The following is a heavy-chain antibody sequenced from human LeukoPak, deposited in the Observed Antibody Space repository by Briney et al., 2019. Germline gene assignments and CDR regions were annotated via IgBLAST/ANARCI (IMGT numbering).Heavy chain of an antibody. D-gene: IGHD6-13*01. Sequence: PGGSLRLSCAASGFTFSTYAMTWVRQAPGKGLELVSGISGSGVTTYYADSVKGRFTISRDNSKNTLYVQMNSLRDEDTAVYYCARDPAAGYSYFDLWGRGTLVTVPS. J-gene: IGHJ2*01. V-gene: IGHV3-23*01. CDR1: GFTFSTYA. CDR2: ISGSGVTT. CDR3: ARDPAAGYSYFDL.